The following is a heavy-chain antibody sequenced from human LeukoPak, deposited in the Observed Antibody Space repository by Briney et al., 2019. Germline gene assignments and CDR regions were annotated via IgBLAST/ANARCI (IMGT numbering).Heavy chain of an antibody. D-gene: IGHD2-2*01. V-gene: IGHV4-39*07. Sequence: SETLSLTCTVSGCSISSSSYYWGWIRQPPGKGLEWIGRIYTSGSTNYNPSLKSRVTMSVDTSKNQFSLKLSSVTAADTAVYYCARERYRYYYMDVWGKGTTVTISS. J-gene: IGHJ6*03. CDR3: ARERYRYYYMDV. CDR1: GCSISSSSYY. CDR2: IYTSGST.